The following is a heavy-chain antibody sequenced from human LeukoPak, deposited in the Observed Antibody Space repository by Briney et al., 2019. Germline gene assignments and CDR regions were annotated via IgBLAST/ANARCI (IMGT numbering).Heavy chain of an antibody. D-gene: IGHD4-23*01. CDR1: GFTFSSYA. V-gene: IGHV3-30*01. CDR2: ISYDGSNK. CDR3: ARDRWFDY. Sequence: GRSLRLSCAASGFTFSSYAMHWVRQAPGKGLEWVAVISYDGSNKYYADSVKGRFTISRDNSKNTLYLQMNSLRAEDTAVYYCARDRWFDYCGQGTLVTVSS. J-gene: IGHJ4*02.